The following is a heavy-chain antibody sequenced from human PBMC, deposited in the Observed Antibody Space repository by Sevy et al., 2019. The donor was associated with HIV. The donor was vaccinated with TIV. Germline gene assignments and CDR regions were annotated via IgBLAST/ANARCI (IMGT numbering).Heavy chain of an antibody. D-gene: IGHD2-2*01. CDR2: ISSSSDYF. Sequence: GGSLRLSCVGSGFTFNTYSLNWVRQAPGRGLEWVSSISSSSDYFYYADSVKGRFTISRDNTKNSLYLQMTSLRAEDTAMYYCSRDLGPCFDNGVSLCEYWGQGTLVTVSS. CDR1: GFTFNTYS. V-gene: IGHV3-21*01. CDR3: SRDLGPCFDNGVSLCEY. J-gene: IGHJ4*02.